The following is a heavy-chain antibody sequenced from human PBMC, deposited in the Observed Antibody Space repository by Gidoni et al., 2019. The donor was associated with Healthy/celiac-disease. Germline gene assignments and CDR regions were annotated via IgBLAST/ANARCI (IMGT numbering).Heavy chain of an antibody. V-gene: IGHV3-21*01. D-gene: IGHD6-13*01. J-gene: IGHJ1*01. CDR3: ARDPGYSSFLW. CDR2: ISSSSSYI. CDR1: GFTFSSYS. Sequence: EVQLVASGGGLAKPGGSRRPSFAPCGFTFSSYSMNWVRQAPGKGLEWVSSISSSSSYIYYADSVKGRFTISRDNAKNSLYLQMNSLRAEDTAVYYCARDPGYSSFLWWGQGTLVIVSS.